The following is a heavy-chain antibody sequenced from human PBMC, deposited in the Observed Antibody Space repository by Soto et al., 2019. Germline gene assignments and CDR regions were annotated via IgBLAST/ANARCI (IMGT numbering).Heavy chain of an antibody. CDR2: ISWNSGSI. J-gene: IGHJ5*02. V-gene: IGHV3-9*01. CDR1: GFTFDDYA. Sequence: EVQLVESGGGLVQPGRSLRLSCAASGFTFDDYAMHWVRQAPGKGLEWVSGISWNSGSIGYADSVKGRFTISRDNAKNSLYLQMNSLRAEDTALYYCAKDPYGSGSYYKGWSWFDPWGQGTLVTVSS. CDR3: AKDPYGSGSYYKGWSWFDP. D-gene: IGHD3-10*01.